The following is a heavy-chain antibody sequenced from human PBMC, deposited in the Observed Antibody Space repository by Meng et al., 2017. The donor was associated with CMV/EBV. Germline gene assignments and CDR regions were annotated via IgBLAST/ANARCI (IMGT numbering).Heavy chain of an antibody. CDR2: MNPHSGNT. J-gene: IGHJ4*02. V-gene: IGHV1-8*02. Sequence: ASVKVSCKASGYIFTDYYIHWVRQATGQGLEWMGWMNPHSGNTGYAQKFQGRVTMTRDTSINTAYMELSSLKSEDTAVYYCARDTSKLWGWGYWGQGTLVTVSS. CDR3: ARDTSKLWGWGY. D-gene: IGHD2-21*01. CDR1: GYIFTDYY.